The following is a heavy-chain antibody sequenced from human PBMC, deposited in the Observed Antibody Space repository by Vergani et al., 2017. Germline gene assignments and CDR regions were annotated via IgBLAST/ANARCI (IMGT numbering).Heavy chain of an antibody. CDR1: GFTFTSSA. CDR2: IVVGSGNT. CDR3: AAERHGTTDYYYYMDV. V-gene: IGHV1-58*02. Sequence: QMQLVQSGPEVKKPGTSVKVSCKASGFTFTSSAMQWVRQARGQRLEWIGWIVVGSGNTNYAQKFLERVTITRDMSTSTAYMERSSLRSEDTAVYYCAAERHGTTDYYYYMDVWGKGTTVTVSS. J-gene: IGHJ6*03. D-gene: IGHD4-11*01.